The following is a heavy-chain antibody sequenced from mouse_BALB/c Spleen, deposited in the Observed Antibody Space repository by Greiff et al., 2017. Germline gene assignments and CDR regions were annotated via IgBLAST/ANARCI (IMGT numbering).Heavy chain of an antibody. D-gene: IGHD2-1*01. J-gene: IGHJ3*01. CDR1: GFNIKDYY. V-gene: IGHV14-4*02. CDR3: NAAYGNYSAWFAY. Sequence: EVQLQQSGAELVRSGASVKLSCTASGFNIKDYYMHWVKQRPEQGLEWIGWIDPENGDTEYAPKFQGKATMTADTSSNTSYLQLSSLTSEDTAVYYCNAAYGNYSAWFAYWGQGTLVTVSA. CDR2: IDPENGDT.